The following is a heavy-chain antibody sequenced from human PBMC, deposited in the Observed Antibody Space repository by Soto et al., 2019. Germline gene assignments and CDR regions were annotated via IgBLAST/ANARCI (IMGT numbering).Heavy chain of an antibody. CDR3: ARAWGGYFDY. CDR1: GGSISSGGYY. Sequence: QVQLQESGPGLVKPSQTLSLTCTVSGGSISSGGYYWSWIRQHPGKGLEWIGYTYYSGSTYYNPTLKLRVTISVDTSKNQYSLKLSSVTAADTAVYYCARAWGGYFDYWGQGTLVTVSS. J-gene: IGHJ4*02. CDR2: TYYSGST. V-gene: IGHV4-31*03. D-gene: IGHD3-16*01.